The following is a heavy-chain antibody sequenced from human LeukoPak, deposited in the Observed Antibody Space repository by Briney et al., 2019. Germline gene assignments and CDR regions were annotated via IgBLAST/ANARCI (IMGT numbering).Heavy chain of an antibody. V-gene: IGHV1-3*01. D-gene: IGHD2-2*01. CDR3: ARGYCSSTSCYLGSTY. CDR1: GYTFTSYA. Sequence: ASVKVSCKASGYTFTSYAMHWVRQAPGQRLEWMGWTNAGNGNTKYSQKFQGRVTITRDTSASTAYMELSSRRSEDTAVYYCARGYCSSTSCYLGSTYWGQGTLVTVSS. CDR2: TNAGNGNT. J-gene: IGHJ4*02.